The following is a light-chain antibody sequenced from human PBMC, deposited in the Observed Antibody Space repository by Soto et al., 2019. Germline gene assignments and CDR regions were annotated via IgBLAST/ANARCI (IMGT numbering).Light chain of an antibody. CDR3: SSYASSKYV. CDR1: SSDVGGSNY. V-gene: IGLV2-14*03. J-gene: IGLJ1*01. CDR2: DVS. Sequence: QSALTQPASVSGSPGQSITISCSGTSSDVGGSNYVSWYQQHSGKAPKLIIFDVSHRPSGFSNRFSGSKSGNTASLTISGLQPEDEAVYYCSSYASSKYVFGTGTKLTVL.